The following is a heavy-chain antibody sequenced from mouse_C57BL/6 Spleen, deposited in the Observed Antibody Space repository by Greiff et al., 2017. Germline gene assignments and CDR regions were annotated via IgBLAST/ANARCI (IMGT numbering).Heavy chain of an antibody. Sequence: QVQLKQSGPELVKPGASVKLSCKASGYTFTSYDINWVKQRPGQGLEWIGWIYPRDGSTKYNEKFKGKATLTVYTSSSTAYMELHSLTSEDSAVYFCASYSNYVYFDVWGTGTTVTVSS. V-gene: IGHV1-85*01. CDR3: ASYSNYVYFDV. D-gene: IGHD2-5*01. CDR2: IYPRDGST. CDR1: GYTFTSYD. J-gene: IGHJ1*03.